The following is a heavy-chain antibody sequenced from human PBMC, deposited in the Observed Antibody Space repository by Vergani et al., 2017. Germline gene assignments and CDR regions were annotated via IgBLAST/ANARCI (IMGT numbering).Heavy chain of an antibody. Sequence: EVQLLESGGGLVQPGGSLRLSCAASGFTFSSYAMSWVRQAPGQGLEWVSAIIGSGGSTYYADSVKGRFTISRDNSKNTLYLKMNSLRAEDTAVYYCAKDPDYCESSGNTDGGQGTLVTVYS. CDR1: GFTFSSYA. V-gene: IGHV3-23*01. CDR3: AKDPDYCESSGNTD. D-gene: IGHD3-22*01. CDR2: IIGSGGST. J-gene: IGHJ4*02.